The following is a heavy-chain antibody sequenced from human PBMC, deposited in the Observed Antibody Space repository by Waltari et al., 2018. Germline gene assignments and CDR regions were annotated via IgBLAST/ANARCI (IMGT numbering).Heavy chain of an antibody. CDR1: GGSINSFY. CDR3: ATSGNLGVIGT. CDR2: LHYSGNT. J-gene: IGHJ5*02. Sequence: QVQLQQSGPRLVKPSAILTPSCTISGGSINSFYFSWIPQAPGKPLASIAHLHYSGNTNHNPTFNSRITISLDRSKSELSLNLNSVTTADTAVYYCATSGNLGVIGTWDQGTRVIVSS. D-gene: IGHD3-10*01. V-gene: IGHV4-59*03.